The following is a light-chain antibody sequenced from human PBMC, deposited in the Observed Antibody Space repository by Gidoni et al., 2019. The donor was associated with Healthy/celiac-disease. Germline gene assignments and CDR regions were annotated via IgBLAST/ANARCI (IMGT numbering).Light chain of an antibody. CDR2: EES. CDR1: QRVSSN. V-gene: IGKV3-11*01. J-gene: IGKJ1*01. CDR3: QQRGNWPWT. Sequence: LTQSPATLSLSPGESSTLSCRASQRVSSNLAWYQQKPGQAPKLLIYEESNRATGIPAMYSGSGSGTDFTLTISSLEPEDFAVYYCQQRGNWPWTFGQGTKVEIK.